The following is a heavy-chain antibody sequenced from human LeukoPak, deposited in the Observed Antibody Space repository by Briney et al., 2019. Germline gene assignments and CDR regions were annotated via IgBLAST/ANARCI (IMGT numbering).Heavy chain of an antibody. CDR1: GFTFSSYW. V-gene: IGHV3-7*01. Sequence: GGSLRLSCAASGFTFSSYWMSWVRQAPGKGLEWVANIKQDGSETYYVDSVKGRFTISRGNAKNSLYLQINSLRAEDTAVYYCARIVPGLGSRWDYFEYWGQGTLVTVSS. CDR3: ARIVPGLGSRWDYFEY. CDR2: IKQDGSET. J-gene: IGHJ4*02. D-gene: IGHD6-13*01.